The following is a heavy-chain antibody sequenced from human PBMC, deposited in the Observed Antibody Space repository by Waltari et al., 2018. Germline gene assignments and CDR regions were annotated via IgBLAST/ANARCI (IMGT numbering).Heavy chain of an antibody. CDR2: FDPEDGET. Sequence: QVQLVQSGAEVKKPGASVKVSCKVSGYTLTELSMHWVRQAPGKGLEWMGGFDPEDGETIYAQKFQGRVTMTEDTSTDTAYMELSSLRSDDTSVYYCATATSGWTTYGMDVWGQGTTVTVSS. CDR1: GYTLTELS. CDR3: ATATSGWTTYGMDV. D-gene: IGHD6-19*01. J-gene: IGHJ6*02. V-gene: IGHV1-24*01.